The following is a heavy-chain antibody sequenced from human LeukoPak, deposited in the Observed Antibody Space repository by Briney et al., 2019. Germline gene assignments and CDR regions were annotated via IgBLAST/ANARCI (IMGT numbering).Heavy chain of an antibody. CDR2: ISGSGGST. D-gene: IGHD5-18*01. CDR1: GFTFSSYW. J-gene: IGHJ6*02. CDR3: AKSGAGYSYGYGPYYYYYGMDV. V-gene: IGHV3-23*01. Sequence: PGGSLRLSCVASGFTFSSYWMHWVRQDPRKGLVWVSAISGSGGSTYYADSVKGRFTISRDNSKNTLYLQMNSLRAEDTAVYYCAKSGAGYSYGYGPYYYYYGMDVWGQGTTVTVSS.